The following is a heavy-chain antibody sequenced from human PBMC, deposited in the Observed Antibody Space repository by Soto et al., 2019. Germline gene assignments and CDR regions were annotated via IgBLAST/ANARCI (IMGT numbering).Heavy chain of an antibody. V-gene: IGHV3-74*01. CDR2: IKGDGSIT. Sequence: EVQLVESGGGLVQPGGSLRLSCAASGFTFSDYWIHWVHQAPGKGLMWVSRIKGDGSITNYADSVKGRFTVSRDNAKNTLYLQMNSLRAEDTALYYCARGIRGHYGKDVWGQGTSVSVSS. D-gene: IGHD3-10*01. J-gene: IGHJ6*02. CDR3: ARGIRGHYGKDV. CDR1: GFTFSDYW.